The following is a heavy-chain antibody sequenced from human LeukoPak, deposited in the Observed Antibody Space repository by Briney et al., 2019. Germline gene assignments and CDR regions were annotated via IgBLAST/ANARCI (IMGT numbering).Heavy chain of an antibody. V-gene: IGHV3-30-3*01. Sequence: GGSLRLSCAASGFTFSSYAMHWVRQAPGKGLEWVAVISYDGSNKYYADSVKGRFTISRDNSKNTLYLQMNSLRAEDTAVYYCARRDSGGYCFDYWGQGTLVTVSS. CDR3: ARRDSGGYCFDY. CDR2: ISYDGSNK. CDR1: GFTFSSYA. J-gene: IGHJ4*02. D-gene: IGHD3-22*01.